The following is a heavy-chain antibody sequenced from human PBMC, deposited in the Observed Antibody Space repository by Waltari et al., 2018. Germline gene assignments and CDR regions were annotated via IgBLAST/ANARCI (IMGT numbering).Heavy chain of an antibody. CDR3: AKDRKAGAMVYASFFDY. D-gene: IGHD2-8*01. Sequence: EVQLLESGGGLVQPGGSLRLSCAASGFTFSSYAMSWVRQAPGKGLEWVSKGRFTISRDNSKNTLYLQMNSLRADDTAVYYCAKDRKAGAMVYASFFDYWGQGTLVTVSS. CDR1: GFTFSSYA. V-gene: IGHV3-23*01. J-gene: IGHJ4*02.